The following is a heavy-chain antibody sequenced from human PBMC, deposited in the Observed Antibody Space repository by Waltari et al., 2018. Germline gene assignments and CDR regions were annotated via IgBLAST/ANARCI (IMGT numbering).Heavy chain of an antibody. J-gene: IGHJ4*02. CDR3: AREAATIQTYFDY. CDR2: TRNKVNSYTT. D-gene: IGHD5-12*01. Sequence: EVQLVESGGGLVQPGGSLRLSCAASGFSLSHHYIDWVRQAPGKGLEWVGRTRNKVNSYTTEYAASVKGRFTISRDDSKNSLHLQMNSLKTEDTAVYYCAREAATIQTYFDYWGQGTLVTVSS. CDR1: GFSLSHHY. V-gene: IGHV3-72*01.